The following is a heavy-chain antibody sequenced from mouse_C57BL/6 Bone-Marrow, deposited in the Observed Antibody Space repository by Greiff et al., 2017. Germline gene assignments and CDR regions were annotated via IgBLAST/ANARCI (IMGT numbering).Heavy chain of an antibody. CDR2: IDPENGDT. J-gene: IGHJ2*01. CDR3: TTGNYGTKSYFDY. Sequence: VQLQQSGAELVRPGASVTLSCTASGFNIKDDYMHWVKQRPEQGLEWIGWIDPENGDTEYASKFQGKATITADTSSNTAYLQLSSLTSEDTAVYYCTTGNYGTKSYFDYWGQGTTLTVSS. V-gene: IGHV14-4*01. CDR1: GFNIKDDY. D-gene: IGHD1-1*01.